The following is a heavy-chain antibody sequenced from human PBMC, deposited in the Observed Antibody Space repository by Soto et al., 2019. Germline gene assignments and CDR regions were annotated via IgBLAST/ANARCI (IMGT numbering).Heavy chain of an antibody. D-gene: IGHD1-26*01. V-gene: IGHV4-61*01. CDR3: AVPPPWEPRPFQH. Sequence: PSETLSLTCTVSGGYVSSGNYYWSWIRQPPGKGLEWIGYFYYSGITNYNPSLKNRVTISVDTSKNQFSLNLSSVTTADTAVYYCAVPPPWEPRPFQHWGQGTLVTVSS. CDR1: GGYVSSGNYY. CDR2: FYYSGIT. J-gene: IGHJ1*01.